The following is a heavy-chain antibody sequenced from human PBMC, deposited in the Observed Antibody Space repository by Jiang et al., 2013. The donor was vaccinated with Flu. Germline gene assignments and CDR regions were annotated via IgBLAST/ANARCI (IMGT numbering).Heavy chain of an antibody. CDR1: GYTFTSYG. J-gene: IGHJ5*02. V-gene: IGHV1-69*10. Sequence: SGAEVKKPGASVKVSCKASGYTFTSYGISWVRQAPGQGLEWMGGIIPILGIANYAQKFQGRVTITADKSTSTAYMELSSLRSEDTAVYYCARAMNLVGDVDPWGQGTLVTVSS. D-gene: IGHD2-2*01. CDR2: IIPILGIA. CDR3: ARAMNLVGDVDP.